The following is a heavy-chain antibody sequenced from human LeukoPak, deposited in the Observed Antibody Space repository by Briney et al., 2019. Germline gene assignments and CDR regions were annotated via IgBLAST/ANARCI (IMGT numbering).Heavy chain of an antibody. V-gene: IGHV6-1*01. D-gene: IGHD6-19*01. CDR2: TYYRSKWYN. J-gene: IGHJ4*02. CDR3: ARDVATSGWYTFDY. CDR1: GDSFSSNNGA. Sequence: SQTLSVTCAISGDSFSSNNGAWNWFRQSPSRGLEWLGRTYYRSKWYNEYAVSMRGRMTINADTSKNQFSLQLNSVTPEDTAIYYCARDVATSGWYTFDYWGQGTLVTVSS.